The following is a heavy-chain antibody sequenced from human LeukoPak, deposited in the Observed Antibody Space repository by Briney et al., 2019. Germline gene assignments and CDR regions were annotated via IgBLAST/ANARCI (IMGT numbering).Heavy chain of an antibody. CDR3: ARGVVYPTWSGPHWSDY. Sequence: GGSLRLSCAASGFTFSSYWMSWVRQAPGKGPEWVTHIKQDASQEDHVDSVKGRFTISRDNAKNSLYLQMNSLRAEDTAVYYCARGVVYPTWSGPHWSDYWGQGTLVTVSS. J-gene: IGHJ4*02. D-gene: IGHD3-3*01. CDR2: IKQDASQE. CDR1: GFTFSSYW. V-gene: IGHV3-7*01.